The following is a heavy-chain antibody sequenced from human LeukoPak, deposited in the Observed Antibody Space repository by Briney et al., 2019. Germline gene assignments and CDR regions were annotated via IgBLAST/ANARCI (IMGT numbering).Heavy chain of an antibody. CDR3: ARAPRLRGSYDY. J-gene: IGHJ4*02. Sequence: PSETLSLTCAVYGGSFSGYYWSWIRQPPGKGLEWIGEINHSGSTNYNPSLKSRVTISVDTSKNQFSLKLSSVTAADTAVYYCARAPRLRGSYDYWGQGTLVTVSS. CDR2: INHSGST. D-gene: IGHD1-26*01. V-gene: IGHV4-34*01. CDR1: GGSFSGYY.